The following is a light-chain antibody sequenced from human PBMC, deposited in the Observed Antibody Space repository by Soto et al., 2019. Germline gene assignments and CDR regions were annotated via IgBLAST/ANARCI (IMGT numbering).Light chain of an antibody. CDR2: EVS. CDR1: SSDVGGYNY. CDR3: SSYTSSSTLV. Sequence: QSVLTQPASVSGSPGQSITISCTGTSSDVGGYNYVSWYQQHPGKAPKVVIYEVSNRPSWISNRFSGSKSGNTASPTISGLQAEDEADYYCSSYTSSSTLVFGGGTKLTVL. J-gene: IGLJ2*01. V-gene: IGLV2-14*01.